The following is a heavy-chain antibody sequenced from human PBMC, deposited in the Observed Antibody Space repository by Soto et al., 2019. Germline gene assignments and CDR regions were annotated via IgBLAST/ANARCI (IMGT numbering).Heavy chain of an antibody. CDR3: ARDRERGIAAAGGY. CDR2: ISSSSSYI. V-gene: IGHV3-21*01. J-gene: IGHJ4*02. Sequence: EVQLVESGGGLVKPGGSLRLSCAASGFTFSSYSMNWVRQAPGKGLEWVSSISSSSSYIYYADSVKGRFTISRDNAKNSLYLQMNSLRAEDTAVYYCARDRERGIAAAGGYWGQGTLVTVSS. D-gene: IGHD6-13*01. CDR1: GFTFSSYS.